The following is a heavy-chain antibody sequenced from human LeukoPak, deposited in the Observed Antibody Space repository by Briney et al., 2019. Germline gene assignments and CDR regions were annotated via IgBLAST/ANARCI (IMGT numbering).Heavy chain of an antibody. D-gene: IGHD5-18*01. J-gene: IGHJ5*02. CDR3: ARGPGGYSYGYEGPSWFDP. CDR1: GYTFTSYG. Sequence: ASVKVSCKASGYTFTSYGLSWVRQAPGQGLEWMGWISAYNGNINYAQKLQGRVTMTTDTSTSTAYMELRRLRSDDTAVYCCARGPGGYSYGYEGPSWFDPWGQGTLVTVSS. CDR2: ISAYNGNI. V-gene: IGHV1-18*01.